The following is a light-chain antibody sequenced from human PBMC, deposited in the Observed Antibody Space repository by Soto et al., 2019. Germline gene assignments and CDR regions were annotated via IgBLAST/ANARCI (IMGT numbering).Light chain of an antibody. V-gene: IGKV1-5*01. CDR3: QHYNSYPTT. CDR2: DAC. J-gene: IGKJ2*01. Sequence: DIQMTQSPSTLSASVGDRVTITCRASRSIRSWLVWYQQNPGKAPNLLIYDACSLESGIPSRFSGSGSGTEFTLTISTLQPNDFATYYCQHYNSYPTTFGQGTNLEIK. CDR1: RSIRSW.